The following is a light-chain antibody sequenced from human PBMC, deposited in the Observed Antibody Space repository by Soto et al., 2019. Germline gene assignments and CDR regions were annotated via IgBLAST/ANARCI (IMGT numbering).Light chain of an antibody. CDR3: QQYGTSEII. V-gene: IGKV3-20*01. CDR1: QSLTNSF. J-gene: IGKJ5*01. Sequence: DIVLTQYPVTLSLSPGERATLSCRASQSLTNSFIAWYQQKPGQAPRLLIYDTSSRATGIPDRFSGSGSGTDFTLTISRLEPEDFAVFFCQQYGTSEIIFGQGTRLEIK. CDR2: DTS.